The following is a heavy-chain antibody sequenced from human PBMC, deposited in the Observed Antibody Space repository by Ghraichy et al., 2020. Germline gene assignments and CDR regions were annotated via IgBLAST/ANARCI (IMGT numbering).Heavy chain of an antibody. CDR1: GFNFSSYT. CDR2: ISSSNRII. CDR3: ARDRNDSSDHNDY. D-gene: IGHD3-22*01. V-gene: IGHV3-48*02. Sequence: GESLNISCAASGFNFSSYTMNWVRQAPGKGLEWVSYISSSNRIIYYGDSEKGRFTISRDNAKNSLYLQMNSLRDEDTAVYYCARDRNDSSDHNDYGGQGTLVTVSS. J-gene: IGHJ4*02.